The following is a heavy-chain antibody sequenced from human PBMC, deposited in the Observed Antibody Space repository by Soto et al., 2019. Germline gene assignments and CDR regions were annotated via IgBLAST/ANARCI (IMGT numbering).Heavy chain of an antibody. CDR3: AKDGCSGGSCYRHLDY. Sequence: PGGSLRLSCAASGFIFSNYAMRWVRQAPGKGLEWVSAISGRSGGTYDADSVKGRFTISRDNSKNTLCLQLDSRRAEDTAVYYCAKDGCSGGSCYRHLDYWGHGTLVSVSS. CDR1: GFIFSNYA. J-gene: IGHJ4*01. CDR2: ISGRSGGT. D-gene: IGHD2-15*01. V-gene: IGHV3-23*01.